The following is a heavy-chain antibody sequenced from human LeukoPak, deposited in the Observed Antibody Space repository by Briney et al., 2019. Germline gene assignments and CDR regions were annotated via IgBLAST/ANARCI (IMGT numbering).Heavy chain of an antibody. CDR2: IIPIFGTA. V-gene: IGHV1-69*13. CDR3: ASAKDRHLSSWPIRYYYYYMDV. Sequence: ASVKVSCKASGGTFSSYAISWVRQAPGQGLEWMGGIIPIFGTANYAQRFQGRVTITADESTSTAYMELSSLRSEDTAVYYCASAKDRHLSSWPIRYYYYYMDVWGKGTTVTVSS. J-gene: IGHJ6*03. D-gene: IGHD6-13*01. CDR1: GGTFSSYA.